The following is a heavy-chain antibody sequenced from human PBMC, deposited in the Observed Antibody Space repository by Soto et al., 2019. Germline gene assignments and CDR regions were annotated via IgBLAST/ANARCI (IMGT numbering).Heavy chain of an antibody. J-gene: IGHJ6*02. Sequence: PGGSLRLSCAASGVIFSGYGMHWVRQAPGKGLEWVAVIRFDGSNIYYADSVKGRFTISRDNSKNTLYLQMNSLRAEDTAVYYCARVSSYYDFWSGRHTPYHYYGMDFWGQGTTVTVSS. CDR3: ARVSSYYDFWSGRHTPYHYYGMDF. CDR2: IRFDGSNI. V-gene: IGHV3-33*01. CDR1: GVIFSGYG. D-gene: IGHD3-3*01.